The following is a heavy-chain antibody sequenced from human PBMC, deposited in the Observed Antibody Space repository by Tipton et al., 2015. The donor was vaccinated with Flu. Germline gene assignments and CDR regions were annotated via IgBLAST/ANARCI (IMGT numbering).Heavy chain of an antibody. V-gene: IGHV3-23*01. CDR1: GFTLSSYG. J-gene: IGHJ6*02. CDR2: ISVSGSST. CDR3: ARGLGSSPGNYYGMDV. Sequence: SLRLSCVGSGFTLSSYGVTGVRRAPGKGLEWVSAISVSGSSTYYADSVKGRFTISRDNSQRTLHLQMNSLRTEDTAVYYCARGLGSSPGNYYGMDVWGQGATVTGSS. D-gene: IGHD2-2*01.